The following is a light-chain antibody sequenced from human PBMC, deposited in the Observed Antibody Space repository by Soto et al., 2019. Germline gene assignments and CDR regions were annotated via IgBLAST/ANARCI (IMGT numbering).Light chain of an antibody. CDR3: SSFVAGNTYWV. J-gene: IGLJ3*02. V-gene: IGLV2-8*01. CDR1: NSDVGGYDY. CDR2: VFT. Sequence: QSALSQPPAASGTPGRTVTISCTGTNSDVGGYDYVSWGQQHPGKAPKLRIYVFTKRPSGVSDLLSDSKSGNAAALTFCGLQAEDEANYFCSSFVAGNTYWVVGCWTPLTVL.